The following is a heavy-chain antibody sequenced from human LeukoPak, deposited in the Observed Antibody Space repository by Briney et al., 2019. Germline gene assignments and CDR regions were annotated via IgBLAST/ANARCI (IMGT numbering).Heavy chain of an antibody. J-gene: IGHJ5*02. Sequence: SETLSLTCTVSGGSISSSSYYWGWIRQPPVKGLEWIGSIYYSGSTYYNPSLKSRVTISVDTSKNQFSLKLSSVTAADTAVYYCARAAGYCSSTSCYGVWFDPWGQGTLVTVSS. D-gene: IGHD2-2*01. CDR2: IYYSGST. CDR1: GGSISSSSYY. CDR3: ARAAGYCSSTSCYGVWFDP. V-gene: IGHV4-39*07.